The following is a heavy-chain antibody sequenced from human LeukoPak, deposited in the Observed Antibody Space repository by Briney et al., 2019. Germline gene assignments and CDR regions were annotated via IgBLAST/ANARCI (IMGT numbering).Heavy chain of an antibody. CDR3: ARAGVYYESSGYGPDH. CDR2: IYSGGDT. V-gene: IGHV3-53*01. CDR1: GFTASSNY. Sequence: GGSLRLSCAASGFTASSNYMSWVRQAPGKGLECVSVIYSGGDTYYADSVKGRFTISRDNSKNTLYLQMNSLRAEDTAVYYCARAGVYYESSGYGPDHWGQGTLVTVSS. J-gene: IGHJ4*02. D-gene: IGHD3-22*01.